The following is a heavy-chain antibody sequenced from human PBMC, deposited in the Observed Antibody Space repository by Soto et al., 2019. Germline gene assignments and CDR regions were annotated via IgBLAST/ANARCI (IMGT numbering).Heavy chain of an antibody. D-gene: IGHD4-17*01. CDR2: IVVGSGNT. V-gene: IGHV1-58*02. Sequence: SVNVSCXASGYTFTSSVMQWVRQARGQRLEWIGWIVVGSGNTNYAQKFQERVTITRDMSTSTAYMELSSLRSEDTAVYYCAAASNRYGDPFCDYWGQGTLVTVSS. J-gene: IGHJ4*02. CDR3: AAASNRYGDPFCDY. CDR1: GYTFTSSV.